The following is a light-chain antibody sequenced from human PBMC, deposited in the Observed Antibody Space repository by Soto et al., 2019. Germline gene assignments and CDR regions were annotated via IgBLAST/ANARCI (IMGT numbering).Light chain of an antibody. CDR2: DTY. V-gene: IGKV3-15*01. Sequence: EIVMTQSPATLSVSPGERATLSCRASQSVSSNLAWYQQKPGQAPRLVIYDTYTRATGIPARFSGSGSGTEFTLTISSPQSEDFAVYYCQQYNNWFSITFGQGTRLEIK. CDR1: QSVSSN. J-gene: IGKJ5*01. CDR3: QQYNNWFSIT.